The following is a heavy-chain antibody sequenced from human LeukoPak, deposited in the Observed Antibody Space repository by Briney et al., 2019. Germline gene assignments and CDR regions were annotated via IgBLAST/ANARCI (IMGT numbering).Heavy chain of an antibody. CDR1: GYTFTSYD. D-gene: IGHD7-27*01. CDR2: MNPNSGNT. V-gene: IGHV1-8*01. J-gene: IGHJ4*02. Sequence: ASVKVSCKASGYTFTSYDINWVRQGTGQQLEWMGWMNPNSGNTGYAQKFQGRVTMTRNTSISTAYMGLSSLRSEDTAVYYCARGPPNWGFDYWGQGTLVTVSS. CDR3: ARGPPNWGFDY.